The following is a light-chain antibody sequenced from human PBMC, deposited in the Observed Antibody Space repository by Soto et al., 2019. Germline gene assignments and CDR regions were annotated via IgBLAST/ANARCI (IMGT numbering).Light chain of an antibody. V-gene: IGKV3-20*01. Sequence: EIVLTQSPGTLSLSPGERATLSCRASQSVSSSYLAWYQQKPGQTPRLLIYDASSRATGIPDRFSGSGSGTDFTLTISRLEPEDFELYYCQQYGSSPLFTFGPGTKVDIK. CDR3: QQYGSSPLFT. CDR2: DAS. CDR1: QSVSSSY. J-gene: IGKJ3*01.